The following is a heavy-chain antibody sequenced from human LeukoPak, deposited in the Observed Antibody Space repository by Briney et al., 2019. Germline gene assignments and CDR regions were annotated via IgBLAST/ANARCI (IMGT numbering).Heavy chain of an antibody. V-gene: IGHV1-46*01. CDR3: IRSKRVGHFDF. Sequence: ASAKVSCKPSGITFTNYYVHWVRQAPGQGLEWIGVISPSGGSTNSAQRFQGRVTMTRDMSTSTVYMDLTSLRFEDTAVYHCIRSKRVGHFDFWGQGTLVTVSS. CDR2: ISPSGGST. J-gene: IGHJ4*02. D-gene: IGHD1-26*01. CDR1: GITFTNYY.